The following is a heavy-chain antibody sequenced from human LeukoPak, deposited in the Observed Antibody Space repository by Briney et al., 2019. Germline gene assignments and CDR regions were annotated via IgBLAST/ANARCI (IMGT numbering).Heavy chain of an antibody. J-gene: IGHJ4*02. CDR2: IYYSGST. CDR1: GGSISSSSYC. CDR3: ARHVGVRIGASSGYLYYFDY. V-gene: IGHV4-39*01. D-gene: IGHD3-22*01. Sequence: KASETLSLTCTVSGGSISSSSYCWGWIRQPPGKGLEWIGSIYYSGSTYYNPSLKSRVTISVDTSKNQFSLKLSSVTAADTAVYYCARHVGVRIGASSGYLYYFDYWGQGTLVTVSS.